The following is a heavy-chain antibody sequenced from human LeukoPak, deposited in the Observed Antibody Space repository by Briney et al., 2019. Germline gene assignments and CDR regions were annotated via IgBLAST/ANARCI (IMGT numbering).Heavy chain of an antibody. CDR2: INPNSGDT. D-gene: IGHD3-9*01. CDR3: ARSPVLRYFDWLFTGRFDP. Sequence: ASVKVSCKASGYTFTGYYLHWVRQAPGQGPEWMGWINPNSGDTKYVQKFQGRVIMTSDTSISTAYMELSRLRSDDTAVYYCARSPVLRYFDWLFTGRFDPWGQGTLVTVSS. J-gene: IGHJ5*02. V-gene: IGHV1-2*02. CDR1: GYTFTGYY.